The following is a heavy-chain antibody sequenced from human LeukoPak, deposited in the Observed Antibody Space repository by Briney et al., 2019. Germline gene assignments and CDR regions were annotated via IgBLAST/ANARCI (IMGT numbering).Heavy chain of an antibody. CDR1: GFTFSDYY. CDR3: ARGGDDFWSGYRYFDY. V-gene: IGHV3-11*01. Sequence: GGSLRLSCAASGFTFSDYYMSWIRQAPGRGLEWVSYISSSGSTLYYADSVKGRFTISRDNAKNSLYLQMKSLRAEDTDVYYCARGGDDFWSGYRYFDYWGQGTLVSVSS. D-gene: IGHD3-3*01. CDR2: ISSSGSTL. J-gene: IGHJ4*02.